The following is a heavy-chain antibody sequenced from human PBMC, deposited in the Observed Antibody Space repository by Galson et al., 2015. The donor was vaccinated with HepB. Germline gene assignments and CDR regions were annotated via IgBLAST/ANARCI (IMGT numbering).Heavy chain of an antibody. CDR2: IVPIFGTA. D-gene: IGHD3-22*01. Sequence: SVKVSCKASGYTFTNYAIGWVRQAPGQGLEWMGGIVPIFGTANYALKLQGRVTITADKSTSTAYMELSSLRSEDTAVYYCARYESSGYLDLSNYGMDVWGQGTTVTVSS. V-gene: IGHV1-69*06. CDR3: ARYESSGYLDLSNYGMDV. J-gene: IGHJ6*02. CDR1: GYTFTNYA.